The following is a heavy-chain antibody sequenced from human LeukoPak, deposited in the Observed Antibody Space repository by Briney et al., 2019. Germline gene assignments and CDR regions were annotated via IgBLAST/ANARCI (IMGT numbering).Heavy chain of an antibody. CDR1: GGSISSGDYY. Sequence: SQTLSLTCTVSGGSISSGDYYWSWIRQPPGKGLEWIGYIYYSGSTHYNPSLKSRVTISVDTSKNQFSLKLSSVTAADTAAYYCARVGAKGVLRYFDWLSTGYYFDYWGQGTLVTVSS. V-gene: IGHV4-30-4*08. J-gene: IGHJ4*02. CDR3: ARVGAKGVLRYFDWLSTGYYFDY. CDR2: IYYSGST. D-gene: IGHD3-9*01.